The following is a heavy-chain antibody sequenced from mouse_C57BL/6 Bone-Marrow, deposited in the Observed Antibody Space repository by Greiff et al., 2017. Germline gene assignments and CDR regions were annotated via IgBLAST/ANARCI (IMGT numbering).Heavy chain of an antibody. CDR3: ARWLLHWFAY. V-gene: IGHV1-81*01. CDR2: IYPRSGNT. D-gene: IGHD2-3*01. J-gene: IGHJ3*01. CDR1: GYTFTSYG. Sequence: VQLVESGAELARPGASVKLSYKASGYTFTSYGISWVKQRTGQGLEWIGEIYPRSGNTYYNEKFKGKATLTADKSSSTAYMELRSLTSEDSAVYFCARWLLHWFAYWGQGTLVTVSA.